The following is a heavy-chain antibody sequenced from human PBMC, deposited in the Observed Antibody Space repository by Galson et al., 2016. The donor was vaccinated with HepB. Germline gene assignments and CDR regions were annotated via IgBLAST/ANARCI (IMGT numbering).Heavy chain of an antibody. D-gene: IGHD3-9*01. Sequence: SLRLSCAASGFTFSSYSMNWVRQAPGKGLEWVSSISSGSSYIYYADSLKGRFTISRDNAKNSLYLQMNSLRAEDTAVYYCARVERHFDSKGEGYWGQGTLATVSS. CDR1: GFTFSSYS. J-gene: IGHJ4*02. CDR2: ISSGSSYI. CDR3: ARVERHFDSKGEGY. V-gene: IGHV3-21*01.